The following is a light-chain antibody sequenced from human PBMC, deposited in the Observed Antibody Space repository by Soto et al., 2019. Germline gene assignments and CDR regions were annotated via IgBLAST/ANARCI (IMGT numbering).Light chain of an antibody. V-gene: IGLV2-23*01. CDR2: EDT. CDR1: FSDVGSDNL. Sequence: QSALTQPASVSGSPGQSITISCTGTFSDVGSDNLVSWYQQHPGKAPKLMIYEDTKRPSGVSNRFSGSKSGYTASLTISGLQAEDEADYYCCSYAGSSTVVFGGGTKLTVL. J-gene: IGLJ2*01. CDR3: CSYAGSSTVV.